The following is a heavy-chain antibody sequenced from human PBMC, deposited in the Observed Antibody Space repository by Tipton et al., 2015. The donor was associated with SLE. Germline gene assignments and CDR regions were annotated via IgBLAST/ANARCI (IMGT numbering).Heavy chain of an antibody. V-gene: IGHV3-21*01. Sequence: GSLRLSCAASGFTFSSYSMNWVRQAPGKGLEWVSAISGSGGSTYYADSVKGRFTISRDNAKNSLYLQMNSLRAEDTAVYYCARDLGSSSWLDAFDIWGQGTMVTVSS. D-gene: IGHD6-13*01. CDR2: ISGSGGST. J-gene: IGHJ3*02. CDR1: GFTFSSYS. CDR3: ARDLGSSSWLDAFDI.